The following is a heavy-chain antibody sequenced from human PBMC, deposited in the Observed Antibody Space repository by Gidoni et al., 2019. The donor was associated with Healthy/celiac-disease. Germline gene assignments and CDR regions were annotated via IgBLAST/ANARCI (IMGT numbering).Heavy chain of an antibody. Sequence: EVQLVESGGGLVQPGGSLRLSCAASGFTFGSYWMSWVRQAPGKGLEWVANIKQDGSEKYYVDSVKGRFTISRDNAKNSLYLQMNSLRAEDTAVYYCASISGSFDFDYWGQGTLVTVSS. D-gene: IGHD1-26*01. CDR1: GFTFGSYW. V-gene: IGHV3-7*01. CDR2: IKQDGSEK. J-gene: IGHJ4*02. CDR3: ASISGSFDFDY.